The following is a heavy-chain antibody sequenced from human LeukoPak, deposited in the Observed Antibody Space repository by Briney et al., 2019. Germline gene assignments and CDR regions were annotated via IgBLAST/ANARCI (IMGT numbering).Heavy chain of an antibody. CDR2: ISAYSGNT. J-gene: IGHJ4*02. CDR3: ARDTSRYYDFWSGYYIREFDY. CDR1: GYTFTSYG. Sequence: ASVKVSCKASGYTFTSYGISWVRQAPGQGLEWMGWISAYSGNTNYAQKLQGRVTMTTDTSTSTAYMELRSLRSDDTAVYYCARDTSRYYDFWSGYYIREFDYWGQGTLVTVSS. D-gene: IGHD3-3*01. V-gene: IGHV1-18*01.